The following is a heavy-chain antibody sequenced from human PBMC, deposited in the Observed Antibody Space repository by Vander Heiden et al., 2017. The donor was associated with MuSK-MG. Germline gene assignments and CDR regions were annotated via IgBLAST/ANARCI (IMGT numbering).Heavy chain of an antibody. D-gene: IGHD6-19*01. J-gene: IGHJ4*02. CDR2: INVDGSGK. CDR3: ARGSAWSADY. CDR1: GFSFSSYW. V-gene: IGHV3-7*01. Sequence: EVQLVESGGGLVQPGGSLRLSGAASGFSFSSYWMSWVRQAPGKGLEWVANINVDGSGKYYVDSVKGRFTISRDNAKNSLHLQMNSLRAEDTAVYYCARGSAWSADYWGQGTLVTVSS.